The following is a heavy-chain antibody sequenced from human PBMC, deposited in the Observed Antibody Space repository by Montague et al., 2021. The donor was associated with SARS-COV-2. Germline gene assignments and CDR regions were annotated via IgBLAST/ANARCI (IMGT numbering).Heavy chain of an antibody. CDR2: ISDSGST. CDR3: ARHYSATLPAVY. V-gene: IGHV4-59*08. D-gene: IGHD2-15*01. CDR1: GGSISSFY. Sequence: SETLSLTCTVSGGSISSFYWSWFRQPPGKGLEWIGYISDSGSTNYNPSLTSRVTMSADTSKNQFPLKVNSVTAADTAVYYCARHYSATLPAVYWGQGTLVTVSS. J-gene: IGHJ4*02.